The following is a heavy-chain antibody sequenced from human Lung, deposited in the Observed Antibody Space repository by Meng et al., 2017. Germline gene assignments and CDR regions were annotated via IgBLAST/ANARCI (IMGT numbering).Heavy chain of an antibody. D-gene: IGHD2-15*01. CDR1: GGSLSSSSYY. Sequence: LTRSGPGLGKPSGTPSLPCTVSGGSLSSSSYYWGWSRQPPGKGLEWIGSIYYSGGTYYNPSLKSRVTISVDTSKNQFSLKLSSVTAADTAVYYCARSVSLGYCSGGSCYSLGVYGMDVWGQGTTVTVSS. CDR3: ARSVSLGYCSGGSCYSLGVYGMDV. V-gene: IGHV4-39*07. CDR2: IYYSGGT. J-gene: IGHJ6*02.